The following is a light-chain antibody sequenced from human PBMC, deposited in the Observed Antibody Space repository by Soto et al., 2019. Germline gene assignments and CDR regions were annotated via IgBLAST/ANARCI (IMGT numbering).Light chain of an antibody. J-gene: IGLJ1*01. Sequence: QSALTQPASVSGSPGQSITISCTGTRSDIGTYNYVSWYQQHPGKAPRLVIYDVSNRPSGVSNRSSGSKSGNTASLTIAGLQSEDEADYYCKSYTSSTSFVFGTGTKVTVL. CDR2: DVS. CDR1: RSDIGTYNY. CDR3: KSYTSSTSFV. V-gene: IGLV2-14*01.